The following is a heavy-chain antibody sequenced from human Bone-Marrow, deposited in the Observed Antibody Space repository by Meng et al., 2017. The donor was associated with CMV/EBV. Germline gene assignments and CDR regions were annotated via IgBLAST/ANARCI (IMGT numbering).Heavy chain of an antibody. J-gene: IGHJ6*02. CDR1: GSTFNYYN. V-gene: IGHV3-23*01. CDR2: VSGSGGST. CDR3: VRFGGTGSSGWLGYGMDV. D-gene: IGHD6-19*01. Sequence: GESLKISCAASGSTFNYYNMNWVRQTPGKGLEWVSSVSGSGGSTYYADSVKGRFTISGDNSRNTVFVQMNSLRAEDTAIYYCVRFGGTGSSGWLGYGMDVWAQGTTATFSS.